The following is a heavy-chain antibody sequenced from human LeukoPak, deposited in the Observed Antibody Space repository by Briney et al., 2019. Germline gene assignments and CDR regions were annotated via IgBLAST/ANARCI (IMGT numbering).Heavy chain of an antibody. CDR1: GDSISSYY. D-gene: IGHD3-10*01. J-gene: IGHJ4*02. V-gene: IGHV4-34*01. CDR2: INHSGST. Sequence: SETLSLTCTVSGDSISSYYCSWIRQPPGKGLEWIGEINHSGSTNYNPSLKSRVTISVDTSKNQFSLKLSSVTAADTAVYYCARLVPRYGSGSQSDYWGQGTLVTVSS. CDR3: ARLVPRYGSGSQSDY.